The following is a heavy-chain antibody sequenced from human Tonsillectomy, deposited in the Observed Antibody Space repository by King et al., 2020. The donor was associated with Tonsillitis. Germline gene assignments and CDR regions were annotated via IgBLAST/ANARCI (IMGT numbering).Heavy chain of an antibody. V-gene: IGHV5-51*01. J-gene: IGHJ4*02. CDR1: GYSFTTYW. Sequence: VQLVESGAEVKKPGESVKISCKGSGYSFTTYWIAWVRQMPGKGLEWLGIIYPGDSDSRNNPSFQGQVTISADKSISTAYLQWNSLKASDTAMYYCATTFSGNYYDGLGYWGQGTLVTVSS. CDR3: ATTFSGNYYDGLGY. CDR2: IYPGDSDS. D-gene: IGHD1-26*01.